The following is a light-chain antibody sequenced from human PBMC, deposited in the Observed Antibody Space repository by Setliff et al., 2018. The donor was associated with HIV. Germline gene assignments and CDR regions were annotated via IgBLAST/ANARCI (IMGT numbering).Light chain of an antibody. Sequence: QSALTQPASVSGSPGQSITISCTGTSSDVGAFNYVSWYQHHPDKAPKLILYEVSNRPSGVSNRFSGSKFDNTASLTISGLQPEDETDYYCSSYPRNSTHVFGTGTKVTVL. V-gene: IGLV2-14*01. CDR3: SSYPRNSTHV. J-gene: IGLJ1*01. CDR1: SSDVGAFNY. CDR2: EVS.